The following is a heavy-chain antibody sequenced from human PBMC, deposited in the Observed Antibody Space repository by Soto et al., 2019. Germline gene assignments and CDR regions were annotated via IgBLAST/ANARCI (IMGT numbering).Heavy chain of an antibody. Sequence: GGSLRLSCAASGFTFSNAWMNWVRQAPGKGLEWVGRIKSKTDGGTTDYAAPVKGRFTISRDDSKNTLYLQMNSLRTEDTAVYYCTKDYYDSSGYRNFDYWGQGTLVTVSS. V-gene: IGHV3-15*07. CDR3: TKDYYDSSGYRNFDY. CDR1: GFTFSNAW. CDR2: IKSKTDGGTT. D-gene: IGHD3-22*01. J-gene: IGHJ4*02.